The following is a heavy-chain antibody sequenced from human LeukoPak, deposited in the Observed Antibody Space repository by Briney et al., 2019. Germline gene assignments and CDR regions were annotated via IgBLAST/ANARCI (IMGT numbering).Heavy chain of an antibody. Sequence: SETLSLTCAVYGGSFSGYYWSWIRRPPGKGLEWIGEINHSGSTNYNPSLKSRVTISVDTSKNQFSLKLSSVTAADTAVYYYARGAGYDSSGYYYVRRWFDPWGQGTLVTVSS. CDR2: INHSGST. D-gene: IGHD3-22*01. J-gene: IGHJ5*02. CDR3: ARGAGYDSSGYYYVRRWFDP. CDR1: GGSFSGYY. V-gene: IGHV4-34*01.